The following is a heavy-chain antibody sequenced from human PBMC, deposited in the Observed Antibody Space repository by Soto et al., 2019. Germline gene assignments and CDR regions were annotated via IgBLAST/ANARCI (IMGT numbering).Heavy chain of an antibody. D-gene: IGHD3-10*01. CDR2: INHSGST. Sequence: SENLSLTCSVNVDSFDGYYLTWIRQPPGKGLEWIGEINHSGSTDYNPSLKSRVTISVDTSKNQFSLKLSSVTAADTAVYYSATGRQGSGITMFVGGIRSAYGMDFWGQGLTVTGFS. J-gene: IGHJ6*02. CDR1: VDSFDGYY. CDR3: ATGRQGSGITMFVGGIRSAYGMDF. V-gene: IGHV4-34*01.